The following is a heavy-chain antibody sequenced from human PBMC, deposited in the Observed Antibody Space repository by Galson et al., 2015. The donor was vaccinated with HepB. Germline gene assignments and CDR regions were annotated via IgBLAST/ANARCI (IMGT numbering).Heavy chain of an antibody. D-gene: IGHD6-6*01. CDR1: DYTFTNFG. J-gene: IGHJ4*02. CDR2: ISAYNGNT. CDR3: ARARYSTSPPDY. Sequence: SVKVSCKASDYTFTNFGISWVRQAPGQGLEWMGWISAYNGNTNYAQNLQGRVTMTTDTSTSTAYMVLRSLRSDDTAIYYCARARYSTSPPDYWGQGTLVTVSS. V-gene: IGHV1-18*04.